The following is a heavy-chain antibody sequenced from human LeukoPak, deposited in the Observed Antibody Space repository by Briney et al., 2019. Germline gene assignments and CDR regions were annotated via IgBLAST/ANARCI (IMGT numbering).Heavy chain of an antibody. J-gene: IGHJ4*02. D-gene: IGHD3-16*01. Sequence: GTLSLTCAVSGVSISSSNWWSWVRQAPGKGLEWVSYISSFSGTINYADSVKGRFTISRDNAKNSLYLQMNSLRAEDTAVYYCARDQGGVGYWGQGTLVTVSS. V-gene: IGHV3-48*01. CDR2: ISSFSGTI. CDR3: ARDQGGVGY. CDR1: GVSISSSNW.